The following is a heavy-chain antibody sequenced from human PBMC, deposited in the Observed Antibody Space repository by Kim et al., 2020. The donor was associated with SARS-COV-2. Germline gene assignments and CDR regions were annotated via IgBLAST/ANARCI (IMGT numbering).Heavy chain of an antibody. CDR3: ARAYRSPHSED. Sequence: YYNPSLKSRVTISVDTSKNQFSLKLSSVTAADTAVYYCARAYRSPHSEDWGQGTLVTVSS. J-gene: IGHJ4*02. V-gene: IGHV4-31*02. D-gene: IGHD6-13*01.